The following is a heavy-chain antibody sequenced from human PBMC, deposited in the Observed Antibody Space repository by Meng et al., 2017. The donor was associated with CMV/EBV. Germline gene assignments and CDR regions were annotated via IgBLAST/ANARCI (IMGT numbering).Heavy chain of an antibody. V-gene: IGHV3-9*01. CDR1: VFTFDDYA. J-gene: IGHJ4*02. D-gene: IGHD6-19*01. CDR3: AKDGQWLVRAYFDY. CDR2: ISWNSGSI. Sequence: SLIISCAASVFTFDDYAMHWVRQAPGKGLEWVSGISWNSGSIGYADSVKGRFTISRDNAKNSLYLQMNSLRAEDTALYYCAKDGQWLVRAYFDYWGQGTLVTVSS.